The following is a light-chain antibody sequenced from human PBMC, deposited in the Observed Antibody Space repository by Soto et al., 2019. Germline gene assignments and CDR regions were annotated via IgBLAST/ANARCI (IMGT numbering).Light chain of an antibody. J-gene: IGKJ1*01. Sequence: IQMTQSPAAMSASVGDRVTITCRASQGISNRLAWFQQKPGEVPKRLIYAASSLEGGVPSRFSGSGSGTEFTLTISSLQPEDFATYYCLQHNTYPQTFGQGTKVEIQ. V-gene: IGKV1-17*03. CDR1: QGISNR. CDR3: LQHNTYPQT. CDR2: AAS.